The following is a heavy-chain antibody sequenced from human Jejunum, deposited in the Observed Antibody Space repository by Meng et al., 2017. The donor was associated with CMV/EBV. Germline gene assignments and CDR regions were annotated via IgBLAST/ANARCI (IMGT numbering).Heavy chain of an antibody. CDR1: GGSMNSYY. CDR2: IYSSGIT. Sequence: QVQLAESGPGLVNPSHTLSLTCTVSGGSMNSYYWTWIRQPAGKGLEWIGHIYSSGITNYNPSLKSRVIMSLDTSKNQFSLKLSSVTAADTALYYCARDVQTSLFRSTLGMGWFDPWGQGTLVTVSS. D-gene: IGHD3-3*01. V-gene: IGHV4-4*07. CDR3: ARDVQTSLFRSTLGMGWFDP. J-gene: IGHJ5*02.